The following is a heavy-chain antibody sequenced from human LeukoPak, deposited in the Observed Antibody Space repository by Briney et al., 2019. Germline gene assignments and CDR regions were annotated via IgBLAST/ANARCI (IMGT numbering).Heavy chain of an antibody. CDR1: GYTFPNYR. CDR2: ISAYNGNT. Sequence: SSVTVSRQASGYTFPNYRIIWVRQAPGQALEGMGWISAYNGNTHHAQKLQGRATMTPDRSTSTAAIEPRRLRSDDAAVYYCARELLGCGEPSCFDYWGQGTLVTVSS. D-gene: IGHD3-10*01. V-gene: IGHV1-18*01. CDR3: ARELLGCGEPSCFDY. J-gene: IGHJ4*02.